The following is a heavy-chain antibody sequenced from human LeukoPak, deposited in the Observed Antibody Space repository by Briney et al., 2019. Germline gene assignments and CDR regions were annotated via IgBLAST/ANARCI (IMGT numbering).Heavy chain of an antibody. Sequence: GESLKISCKGSGYSFTSYWIGWARQMPGKGLEWMGIIYPGDSDTRYSPSFQGQVTISADKSISTAYLQWSSLKASDTAMYYCARRKSTTGTTNWFDPWGQGTLVTVSS. D-gene: IGHD1-1*01. J-gene: IGHJ5*02. CDR2: IYPGDSDT. V-gene: IGHV5-51*01. CDR3: ARRKSTTGTTNWFDP. CDR1: GYSFTSYW.